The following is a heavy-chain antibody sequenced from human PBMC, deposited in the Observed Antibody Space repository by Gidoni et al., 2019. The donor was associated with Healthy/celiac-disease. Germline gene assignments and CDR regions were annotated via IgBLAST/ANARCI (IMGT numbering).Heavy chain of an antibody. D-gene: IGHD6-6*01. J-gene: IGHJ4*02. CDR1: GFTFSSYE. Sequence: EVQLVESGGGLVQPGGSLRLSCAASGFTFSSYEMNWVRQAPGKGLEGVSYISSSGSTIYYADSVKGRFTISRDNAKNSLYLQMNSLRAEDTAVYYCARDETEPSSGFDYWGQGTLVTVSS. CDR2: ISSSGSTI. V-gene: IGHV3-48*03. CDR3: ARDETEPSSGFDY.